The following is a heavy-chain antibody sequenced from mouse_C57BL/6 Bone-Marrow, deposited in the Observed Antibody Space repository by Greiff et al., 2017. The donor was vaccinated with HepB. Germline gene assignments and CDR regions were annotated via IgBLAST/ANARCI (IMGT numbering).Heavy chain of an antibody. CDR3: TTREIYYYGSSPLAY. CDR1: GFNIKDDY. V-gene: IGHV14-4*01. CDR2: IDPENGDT. J-gene: IGHJ3*01. D-gene: IGHD1-1*01. Sequence: EVQGVESGAELVRPGASVKLSCTASGFNIKDDYMHWVKQRPEQGLEWIGWIDPENGDTEYASKFQGKATITADTSSNTAYLQLSSLTSEDTAVYYCTTREIYYYGSSPLAYWGQGTLVTVSA.